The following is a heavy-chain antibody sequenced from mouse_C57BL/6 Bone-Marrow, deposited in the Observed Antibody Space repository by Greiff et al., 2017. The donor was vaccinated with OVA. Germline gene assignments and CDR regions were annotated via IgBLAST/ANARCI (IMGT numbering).Heavy chain of an antibody. Sequence: QVQLQQPGAELVMPGASVKLSCKASGYTFTSYWMHWVKQRPGQGLEWIGEIDPSDSYTNYNQKFKGKSTLTVDKSSSTAYMQLSSLPSEDSAVYYCARSPSHYYGSSYGFAYWGQGTLVTVSA. CDR1: GYTFTSYW. D-gene: IGHD1-1*01. CDR2: IDPSDSYT. J-gene: IGHJ3*01. V-gene: IGHV1-69*01. CDR3: ARSPSHYYGSSYGFAY.